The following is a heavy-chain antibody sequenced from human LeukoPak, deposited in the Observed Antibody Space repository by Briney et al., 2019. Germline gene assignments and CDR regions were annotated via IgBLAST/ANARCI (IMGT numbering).Heavy chain of an antibody. D-gene: IGHD2-2*01. Sequence: SETLSLTCAVYGGSFSGYYWSWIRQPPGKGLEWIGEINHSGSTNYNPSLKSRVTISVDTSKNQFSLKLSSVTAADMAVYYCARVKGGVVVPAAMDYWGQGTLVTVSS. CDR3: ARVKGGVVVPAAMDY. CDR1: GGSFSGYY. V-gene: IGHV4-34*01. J-gene: IGHJ4*02. CDR2: INHSGST.